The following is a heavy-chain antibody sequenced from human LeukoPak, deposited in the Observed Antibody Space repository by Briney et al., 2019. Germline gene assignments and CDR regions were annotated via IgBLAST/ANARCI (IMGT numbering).Heavy chain of an antibody. D-gene: IGHD3-3*01. CDR1: GYTFTGYY. V-gene: IGHV1-2*02. Sequence: GASVKVSCKASGYTFTGYYIHWVRQAPGQGLEWMGWINPNSGGTNYAQKFQGRVTMTRDTSISTAYMELSRLRSDDTAVYYCARDEGIIRFLEWSPRDYFNYWGQGTLVTVSS. J-gene: IGHJ4*02. CDR2: INPNSGGT. CDR3: ARDEGIIRFLEWSPRDYFNY.